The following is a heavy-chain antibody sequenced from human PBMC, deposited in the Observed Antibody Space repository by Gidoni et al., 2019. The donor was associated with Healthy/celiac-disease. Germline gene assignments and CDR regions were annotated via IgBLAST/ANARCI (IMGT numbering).Heavy chain of an antibody. Sequence: QVQLQESGPGLVTPSQTLSLTCTVSGGSISSGDYYWSWIRQPPGKGLEWIGYIYYSGSTYYNPSLKSRVTISVDTSKNQFSLKLSSVTAADTAVYYCARDPTPTAVSGTIWGQGTMVTVSS. CDR1: GGSISSGDYY. J-gene: IGHJ3*02. CDR3: ARDPTPTAVSGTI. V-gene: IGHV4-30-4*01. CDR2: IYYSGST. D-gene: IGHD4-17*01.